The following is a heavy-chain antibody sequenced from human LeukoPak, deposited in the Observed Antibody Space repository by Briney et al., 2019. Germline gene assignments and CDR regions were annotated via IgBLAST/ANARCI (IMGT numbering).Heavy chain of an antibody. CDR3: ARVYYYDSSGYYTAYFDY. CDR2: ISAYNGNT. D-gene: IGHD3-22*01. CDR1: GYTFTSYG. Sequence: VASVTVSCKASGYTFTSYGISWVRQAPGQGLEWMGWISAYNGNTNYAQKLQGRVTMTTDKSTSTAYMELSSLRSDDTAVYYCARVYYYDSSGYYTAYFDYWGQGTLVTVSS. V-gene: IGHV1-18*01. J-gene: IGHJ4*02.